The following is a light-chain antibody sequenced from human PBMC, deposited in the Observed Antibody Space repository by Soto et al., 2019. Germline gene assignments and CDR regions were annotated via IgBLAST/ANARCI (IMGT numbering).Light chain of an antibody. CDR2: LGS. CDR1: QSLLHSNGFNY. J-gene: IGKJ1*01. Sequence: DIVMTQSPLSLPVTPGEPAPISCRSSQSLLHSNGFNYLDWYLQKPGQSPQLLIYLGSTRASGVPDRFSGSGSGTDFTLKISRVEAEDVGVYYCMQALQTGWTFGQGTKVEIK. V-gene: IGKV2-28*01. CDR3: MQALQTGWT.